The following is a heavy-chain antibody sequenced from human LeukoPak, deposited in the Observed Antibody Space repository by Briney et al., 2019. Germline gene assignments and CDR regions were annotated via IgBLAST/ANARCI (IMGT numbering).Heavy chain of an antibody. D-gene: IGHD2-15*01. CDR2: ISYDGSNK. V-gene: IGHV3-30*04. J-gene: IGHJ4*02. CDR3: ARELDCSGGSCSFFDY. Sequence: QSGGSLRLSCAASGFTFSSYAMHWVRQAPGKGLEWGAVISYDGSNKYYADSVKGRFTNPRDNSNNPLYLQMNRLRAEDTAVYYCARELDCSGGSCSFFDYWGQGTLVTVSS. CDR1: GFTFSSYA.